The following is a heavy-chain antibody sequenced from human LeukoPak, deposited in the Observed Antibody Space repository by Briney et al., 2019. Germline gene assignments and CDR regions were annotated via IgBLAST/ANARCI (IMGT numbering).Heavy chain of an antibody. Sequence: GGSLRLSCAASGFTFSSYSMHWVRQAPGKGLEWVAVISYDGSNKYYADSVKGRFTISRDNSKNTLYLQMNSLRAEDTAVYYCAKSDAIAAAGVDYFDYWGQGTLVTVSS. CDR2: ISYDGSNK. V-gene: IGHV3-30*18. CDR1: GFTFSSYS. CDR3: AKSDAIAAAGVDYFDY. D-gene: IGHD6-13*01. J-gene: IGHJ4*02.